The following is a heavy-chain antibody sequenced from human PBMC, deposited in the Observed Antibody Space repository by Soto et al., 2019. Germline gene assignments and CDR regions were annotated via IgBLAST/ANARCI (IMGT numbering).Heavy chain of an antibody. CDR1: GGTFSSYA. V-gene: IGHV1-69*13. CDR2: IIPIFGTA. J-gene: IGHJ6*02. Sequence: GASVKVSCKASGGTFSSYAISWVRQAPGQGLEWMGGIIPIFGTANYAQKFQGRVTITADESTSTAYMELSSLRSEDTAVYYCASYMLDIVVVVAANHYYYGMDVWGQGTTVTVSS. D-gene: IGHD2-15*01. CDR3: ASYMLDIVVVVAANHYYYGMDV.